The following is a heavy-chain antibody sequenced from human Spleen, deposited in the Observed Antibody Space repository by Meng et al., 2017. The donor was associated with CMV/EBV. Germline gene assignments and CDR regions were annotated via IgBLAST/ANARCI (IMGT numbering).Heavy chain of an antibody. J-gene: IGHJ6*02. CDR3: ARDPYYDFWSERGVYYYGMDV. CDR2: INHSGST. D-gene: IGHD3-3*01. CDR1: GGSFSGYY. V-gene: IGHV4-34*01. Sequence: SETLSLTCDVYGGSFSGYYWSWIRQPPGKGLEWIGEINHSGSTNYNPSLKSRVTVSADTSKNQFSLKLSSVTAADTAVYYCARDPYYDFWSERGVYYYGMDVWGQGTTVTVSS.